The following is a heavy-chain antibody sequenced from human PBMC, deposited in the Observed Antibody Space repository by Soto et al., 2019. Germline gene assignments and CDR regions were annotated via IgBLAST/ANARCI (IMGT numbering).Heavy chain of an antibody. D-gene: IGHD1-20*01. V-gene: IGHV4-31*03. CDR2: IYYSGST. Sequence: SETLSLTCTVSGGSISSGGYYWSWIRQHPGKGLEWIGYIYYSGSTYYNPSLKSRVTISVDTSKNQFSLKLSSVTAADTAVYYCARRVTGPHWFDPWGQGTLVTAPQ. CDR1: GGSISSGGYY. CDR3: ARRVTGPHWFDP. J-gene: IGHJ5*02.